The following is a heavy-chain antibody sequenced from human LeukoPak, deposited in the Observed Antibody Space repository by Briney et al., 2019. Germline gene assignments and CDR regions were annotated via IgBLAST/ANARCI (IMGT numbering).Heavy chain of an antibody. CDR1: GASIRSYW. CDR3: ARHLPYDSSAYYLAPFDY. CDR2: MYYTGST. Sequence: SETLSLTCTLSGASIRSYWWGWVRQPPQKGLEWIGYMYYTGSTNYNPSLKSRVTMSVDTSKSQFYLKLSSVTAADTAVYYCARHLPYDSSAYYLAPFDYWGQGTLVTVSS. J-gene: IGHJ4*02. D-gene: IGHD3-22*01. V-gene: IGHV4-59*08.